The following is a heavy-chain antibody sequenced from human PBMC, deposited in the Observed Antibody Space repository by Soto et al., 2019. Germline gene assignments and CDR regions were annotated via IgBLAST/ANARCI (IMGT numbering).Heavy chain of an antibody. CDR1: GYTFTRYG. Sequence: ASVKVSCKASGYTFTRYGISWVRQAPGQGLEWMGWISGYNGDTNYAQKFQDRISMTIDTSTGTAYMELRSLTSDDTAIYYCAKNGQPPYYYYGLDVWGQGTKVTVSS. CDR2: ISGYNGDT. V-gene: IGHV1-18*01. J-gene: IGHJ6*02. CDR3: AKNGQPPYYYYGLDV. D-gene: IGHD2-8*01.